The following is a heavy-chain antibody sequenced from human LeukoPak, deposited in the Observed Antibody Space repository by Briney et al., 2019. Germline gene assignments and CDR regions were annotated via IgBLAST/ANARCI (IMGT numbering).Heavy chain of an antibody. CDR1: GGSISSSSYY. CDR3: GATSLKQWLQKAN. CDR2: IYYSGGT. Sequence: SETLSLTCTVSGGSISSSSYYWGWIRQPPGKGLEWIGSIYYSGGTYYNPSLKSRVTISVDTSKNQFSLKLSSVTAADTAVYYCGATSLKQWLQKANWGQGTLVTVSS. D-gene: IGHD6-19*01. J-gene: IGHJ4*02. V-gene: IGHV4-39*01.